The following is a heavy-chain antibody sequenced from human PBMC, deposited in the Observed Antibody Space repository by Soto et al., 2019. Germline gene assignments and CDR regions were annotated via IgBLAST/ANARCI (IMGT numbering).Heavy chain of an antibody. CDR2: INHSGST. D-gene: IGHD2-8*02. J-gene: IGHJ4*02. V-gene: IGHV4-30-2*01. CDR3: ARDKITGLFDY. Sequence: SGTLSLTCSVSGGCISSGGYSWSWIRQPPGKGLEWIGYINHSGSTNYNPSLKSRVTISVDTSKNQFSLKLTSVTAADTAVYYCARDKITGLFDYWGQGTLVTVSS. CDR1: GGCISSGGYS.